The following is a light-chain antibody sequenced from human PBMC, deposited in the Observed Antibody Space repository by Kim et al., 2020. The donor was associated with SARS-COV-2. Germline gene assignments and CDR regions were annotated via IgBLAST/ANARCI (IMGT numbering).Light chain of an antibody. Sequence: VLTQSPGTLSLSPGERVTLPCRPRQSVRTDHFSWYLQKPGQAPRLLIYGTSTRATGIQDRFSGSGSGTDFTLTISRLEPEDFAVYYCQQDDESRTFDFGQGTKLE. CDR1: QSVRTDH. CDR2: GTS. J-gene: IGKJ2*01. V-gene: IGKV3-20*01. CDR3: QQDDESRTFD.